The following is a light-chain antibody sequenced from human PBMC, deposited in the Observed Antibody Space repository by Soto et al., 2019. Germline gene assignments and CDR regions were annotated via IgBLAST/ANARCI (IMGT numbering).Light chain of an antibody. V-gene: IGKV3-20*01. CDR1: QSVTNDY. Sequence: DIVLTQSPGSLSLSPGQRATLSCRASQSVTNDYLAWYQQKFGQAPRLLIRSASRRATDIPDRFSGSGSGTDFTLTISRLEAEDSAVYFCQQYGQSPRTFDQGTKLEIK. CDR3: QQYGQSPRT. CDR2: SAS. J-gene: IGKJ2*01.